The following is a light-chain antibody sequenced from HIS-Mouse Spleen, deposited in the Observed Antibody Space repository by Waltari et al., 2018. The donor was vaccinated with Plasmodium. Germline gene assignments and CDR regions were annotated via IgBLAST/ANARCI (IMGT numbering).Light chain of an antibody. Sequence: DIVMTQSPLSLPVTPGEPASISCRSSQSLLHSNGYNYLDWYLQKPGQSPQLLIYLGSTCASGVPDRFSGSGSGTDFTLKISRVEAEDVGVYYCMQALQTPTFGQGTKVEIK. V-gene: IGKV2-28*01. CDR2: LGS. CDR3: MQALQTPT. CDR1: QSLLHSNGYNY. J-gene: IGKJ1*01.